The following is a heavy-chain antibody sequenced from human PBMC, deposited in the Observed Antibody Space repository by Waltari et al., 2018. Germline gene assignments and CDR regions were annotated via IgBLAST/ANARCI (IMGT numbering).Heavy chain of an antibody. J-gene: IGHJ3*01. CDR3: ARDHSTSWSHDAYDV. V-gene: IGHV4-38-2*02. Sequence: QVKLQESGPGLLRPSETLFLTCLVSDQSIKRGFYWGWLRLHPGKGLEWIGSVYHSGATYYNPSLSSRVTISVDTSKNQVFLRLASVTAADTGMYYCARDHSTSWSHDAYDVWGPGTMVTVAS. CDR2: VYHSGAT. D-gene: IGHD2-2*01. CDR1: DQSIKRGFY.